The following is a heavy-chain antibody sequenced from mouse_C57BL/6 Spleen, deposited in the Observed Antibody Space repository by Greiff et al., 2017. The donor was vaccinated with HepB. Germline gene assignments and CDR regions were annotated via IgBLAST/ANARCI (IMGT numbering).Heavy chain of an antibody. CDR1: GFTFSDYY. D-gene: IGHD2-5*01. Sequence: EVKLMESGGGLVQPGGSLKLSCAASGFTFSDYYMYWVRQTPEKRLEWVAYISNGGGSTYYPDTVKGRFTISRDNAKNTLYLQMSRLKSEDTAMYYCARHSYYSNYDWYFDVWGTGTTVTVSS. CDR2: ISNGGGST. V-gene: IGHV5-12*01. CDR3: ARHSYYSNYDWYFDV. J-gene: IGHJ1*03.